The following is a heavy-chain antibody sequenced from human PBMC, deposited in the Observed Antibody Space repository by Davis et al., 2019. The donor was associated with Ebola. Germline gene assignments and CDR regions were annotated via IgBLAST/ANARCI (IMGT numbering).Heavy chain of an antibody. CDR1: GYTFTSYY. V-gene: IGHV1-46*01. CDR3: ARDKSEGIVVVVAAMGPGWFDP. J-gene: IGHJ5*02. Sequence: ASVKVSCKASGYTFTSYYMHWVRQAPGQGLEWMGIINPSGGSTSYAQKFQGRVTMTRDTSTGTVYMELSSLRSEDTAVYYCARDKSEGIVVVVAAMGPGWFDPWGQGTLVTVSS. D-gene: IGHD2-15*01. CDR2: INPSGGST.